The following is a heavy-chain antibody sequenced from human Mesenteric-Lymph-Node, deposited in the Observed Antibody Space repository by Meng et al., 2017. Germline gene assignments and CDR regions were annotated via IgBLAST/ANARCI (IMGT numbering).Heavy chain of an antibody. CDR3: ADSSGYLRSFDY. CDR1: GGCISRSDW. J-gene: IGHJ4*02. CDR2: IYHSGST. D-gene: IGHD3-22*01. V-gene: IGHV4-4*02. Sequence: VKGQESGPGLANPSDTLSLTCSGSGGCISRSDWGCWGPQPPGKRLWWIGEIYHSGSTNYKPSHKSLVTITVDTSKNQFSLKLSSVTAEETAVYYCADSSGYLRSFDYWGQGTLVTVSS.